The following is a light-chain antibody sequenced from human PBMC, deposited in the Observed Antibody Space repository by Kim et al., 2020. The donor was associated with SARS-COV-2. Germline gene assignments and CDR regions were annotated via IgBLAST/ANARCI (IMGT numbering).Light chain of an antibody. Sequence: GTTVTISCTRSSGSIASNYVQWYQQRPGSAPTTMIYEDNQRPSGVPDRFSGSIDSSSNSASLTISGLKTEDEADYYCQSFDGSAWVFGGGTKLTVL. CDR2: EDN. V-gene: IGLV6-57*03. CDR1: SGSIASNY. CDR3: QSFDGSAWV. J-gene: IGLJ3*02.